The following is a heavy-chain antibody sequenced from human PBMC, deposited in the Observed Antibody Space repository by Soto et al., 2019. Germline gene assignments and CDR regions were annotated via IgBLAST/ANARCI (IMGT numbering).Heavy chain of an antibody. CDR3: SGGGHGYYYAMDV. J-gene: IGHJ6*02. Sequence: VGSLRLSCAASGFIFSSYWMNWVRQAPGKGLEWVANIKQDGSENYYVDSVKGRFTISRDNAQNSLFLQMNSLRAEDTAVYYCSGGGHGYYYAMDVWGQGTTVTVSS. D-gene: IGHD2-15*01. V-gene: IGHV3-7*01. CDR2: IKQDGSEN. CDR1: GFIFSSYW.